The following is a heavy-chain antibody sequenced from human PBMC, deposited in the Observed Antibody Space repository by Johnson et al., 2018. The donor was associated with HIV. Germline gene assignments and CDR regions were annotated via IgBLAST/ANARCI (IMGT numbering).Heavy chain of an antibody. CDR1: GFTFSSYG. D-gene: IGHD3-22*01. V-gene: IGHV3-30*02. J-gene: IGHJ3*02. Sequence: QMQLVESGGGVVQPGGSLRLSCAASGFTFSSYGMHWVRQAPGKGLEWVAFIRYDGSYKYYADSVKGRFTISRDNSKNTLYLQMNSLRAEDTAVYYCATSLYYYDSSGFSFDAFDIWGQGTLVTVSS. CDR2: IRYDGSYK. CDR3: ATSLYYYDSSGFSFDAFDI.